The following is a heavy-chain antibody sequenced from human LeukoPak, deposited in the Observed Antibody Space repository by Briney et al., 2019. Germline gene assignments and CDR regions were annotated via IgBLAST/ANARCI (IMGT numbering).Heavy chain of an antibody. CDR2: IYYTGST. V-gene: IGHV4-59*01. J-gene: IGHJ6*03. Sequence: ASETLSLTCTVSGGSISSYYWSWIRQSPGKGLEWIGYIYYTGSTNYNPSLKSRVTISVDTSIKQFSLKLSSVTAADTAVYYCARVSGYSTIYYYYYYMDVWGKGTTVTISS. CDR3: ARVSGYSTIYYYYYYMDV. D-gene: IGHD5-18*01. CDR1: GGSISSYY.